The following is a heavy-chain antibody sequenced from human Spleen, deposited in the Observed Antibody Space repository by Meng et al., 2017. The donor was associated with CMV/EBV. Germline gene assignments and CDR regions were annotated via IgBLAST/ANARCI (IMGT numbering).Heavy chain of an antibody. Sequence: QISFKWSCSMLVIPTQTFMLTCVFTGFSMRNSGGGVGWIRQPPGKALEWLALIYWDDDKRYSPSLKSRLTITKDTSKNQVVLTMTNMDPVDTATYYCAHRRGIFGNWGQGTLVTVSS. CDR2: IYWDDDK. J-gene: IGHJ1*01. CDR3: AHRRGIFGN. CDR1: GFSMRNSGGG. V-gene: IGHV2-5*02. D-gene: IGHD3-3*01.